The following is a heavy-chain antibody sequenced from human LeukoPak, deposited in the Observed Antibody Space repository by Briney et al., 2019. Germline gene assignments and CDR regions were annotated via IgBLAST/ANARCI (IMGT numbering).Heavy chain of an antibody. D-gene: IGHD2-2*01. V-gene: IGHV3-23*01. CDR2: ISGSGDKT. CDR1: GFTFSNCA. J-gene: IGHJ4*02. CDR3: AKQSFADAFSDFDY. Sequence: PGGSLRLSCAASGFTFSNCAMTWVRQAPGKGLEWVSSISGSGDKTYYADSVKGRFTISRDNSRNTLHLQMDSLKVEDTALYYCAKQSFADAFSDFDYWGRGTLVTVSS.